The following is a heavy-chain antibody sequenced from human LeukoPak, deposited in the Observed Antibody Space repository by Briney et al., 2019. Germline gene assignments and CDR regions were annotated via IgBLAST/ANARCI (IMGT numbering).Heavy chain of an antibody. CDR1: GGTFSSYA. V-gene: IGHV1-69*05. Sequence: ASVKVSCKASGGTFSSYAISWLRQAPGQGLEWMGGIIPIFGTANYAQKLQGRVTMTTDTSTSTAYMELRSLRSDDTAVYYCARLDCSSTSCYFRFSFDYWGQGTLVTVSS. CDR3: ARLDCSSTSCYFRFSFDY. J-gene: IGHJ4*02. CDR2: IIPIFGTA. D-gene: IGHD2-2*01.